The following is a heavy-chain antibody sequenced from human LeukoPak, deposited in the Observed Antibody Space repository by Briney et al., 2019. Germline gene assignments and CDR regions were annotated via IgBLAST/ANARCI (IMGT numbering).Heavy chain of an antibody. J-gene: IGHJ4*02. CDR2: INPTGGST. D-gene: IGHD6-6*01. CDR3: ARTAARRFDY. Sequence: ASVKVSCEASGYTFTKFYMHWVRQAPGQGLEWMGIINPTGGSTTYAQKFQGRVTMTRDTSTSTVYMELSSLRSDDTAVYYCARTAARRFDYWGQGTLVTVSS. CDR1: GYTFTKFY. V-gene: IGHV1-46*01.